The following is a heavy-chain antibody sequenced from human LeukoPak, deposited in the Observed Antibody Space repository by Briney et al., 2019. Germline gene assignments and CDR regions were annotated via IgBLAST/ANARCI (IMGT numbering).Heavy chain of an antibody. D-gene: IGHD2-15*01. Sequence: PSETRSLTSTVSSGSLSSKCCGWIRQPPGKGLEWIGYIYYSGSNNYNPSLKSRVTISVDTSKNQFSLKLSSVTAADTAVYYCARGALVVVAANYFDYWGQGTLVTVSS. V-gene: IGHV4-59*01. J-gene: IGHJ4*02. CDR1: SGSLSSKC. CDR2: IYYSGSN. CDR3: ARGALVVVAANYFDY.